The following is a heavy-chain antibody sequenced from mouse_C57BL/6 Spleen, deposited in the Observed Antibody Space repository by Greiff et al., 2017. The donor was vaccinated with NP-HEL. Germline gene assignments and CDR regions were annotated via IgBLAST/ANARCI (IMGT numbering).Heavy chain of an antibody. V-gene: IGHV7-3*01. J-gene: IGHJ1*03. D-gene: IGHD6-1*01. Sequence: EVHLVESGGGLVQPGGSLSLSCAASGFTFTDYYMSWVRQPPGKALEWLGFIRNKANGYTTEYSASVKGRFTISRDNSQSILYLQMNALRAEDSATYYCARSSGYWYFDVWGTGTTVTVSS. CDR2: IRNKANGYTT. CDR3: ARSSGYWYFDV. CDR1: GFTFTDYY.